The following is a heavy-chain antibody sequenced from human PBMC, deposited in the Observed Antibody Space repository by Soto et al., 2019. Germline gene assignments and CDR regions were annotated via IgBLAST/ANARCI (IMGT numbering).Heavy chain of an antibody. CDR3: AREDYYDSSGYQYGMDV. J-gene: IGHJ6*02. D-gene: IGHD3-22*01. CDR2: IYDGSNK. Sequence: GGSLRLSCAASGFTFSSYGMHWVRQAPGKGLEWVAVIYDGSNKYYADSVKGRFTISRDNSKNTLYLQMNSLRDEDTAVYYCAREDYYDSSGYQYGMDVWGQGTTVTVPS. V-gene: IGHV3-33*08. CDR1: GFTFSSYG.